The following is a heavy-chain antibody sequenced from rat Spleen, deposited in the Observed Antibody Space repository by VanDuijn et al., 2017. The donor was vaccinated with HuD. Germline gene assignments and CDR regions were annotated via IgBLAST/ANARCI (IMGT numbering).Heavy chain of an antibody. D-gene: IGHD1-12*02. Sequence: EVQLQESGPGLVKPSQSLSLTCSVTGYSITSSYRWNWIRKFPGNKLEWMGYINSAGSTNYNPSLKSRISITRDTSKNQFFLQVNSVTTEDTATYYCARSDYDGTYYYANWFAYWGQGTLVTVSS. V-gene: IGHV3-3*01. CDR1: GYSITSSYR. CDR3: ARSDYDGTYYYANWFAY. J-gene: IGHJ3*01. CDR2: INSAGST.